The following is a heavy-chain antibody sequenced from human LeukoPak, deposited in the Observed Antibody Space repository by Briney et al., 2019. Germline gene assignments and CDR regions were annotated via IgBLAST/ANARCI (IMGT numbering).Heavy chain of an antibody. V-gene: IGHV1-18*01. CDR1: GYIFTSYG. CDR2: ISGYNGHT. J-gene: IGHJ4*02. D-gene: IGHD3-10*01. Sequence: GASVKVSCKASGYIFTSYGISWMRQAPGQGLEWMGWISGYNGHTKYAQKVQARVTMTTDTSTSTAYMELRSLRSDDTAVYYCARGGGYGSGSYGEAFDYWGQGTLVTVSS. CDR3: ARGGGYGSGSYGEAFDY.